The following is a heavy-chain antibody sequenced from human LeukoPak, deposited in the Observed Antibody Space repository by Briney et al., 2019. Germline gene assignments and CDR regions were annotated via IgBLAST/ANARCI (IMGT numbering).Heavy chain of an antibody. CDR1: GGSFSGYY. Sequence: PSETLSLTCAVYGGSFSGYYWSWIRQPPGKGLEWIGEIYHSGSTNCNPSLKSRVTISLDTSKNHFSLKLSSVTAADTAVYYCARSRRLRNWYFDLWGRGTLVTVSS. J-gene: IGHJ2*01. D-gene: IGHD4-17*01. CDR3: ARSRRLRNWYFDL. CDR2: IYHSGST. V-gene: IGHV4-34*01.